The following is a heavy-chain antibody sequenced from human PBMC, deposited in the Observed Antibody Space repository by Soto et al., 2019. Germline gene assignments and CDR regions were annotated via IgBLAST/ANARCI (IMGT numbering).Heavy chain of an antibody. V-gene: IGHV3-30*18. D-gene: IGHD6-6*01. CDR3: AKVRGAYSSSSKAKVNYYYYYGMDV. Sequence: PVGSLRLSCAASGFTFSSYGMHWVRQAPGKGLEWVAVISYDGSNKYYADSVKGRFTISRDNSKNTLYLQMNSLRAEDTAVYYCAKVRGAYSSSSKAKVNYYYYYGMDVWGQGTTVTVSS. CDR2: ISYDGSNK. CDR1: GFTFSSYG. J-gene: IGHJ6*02.